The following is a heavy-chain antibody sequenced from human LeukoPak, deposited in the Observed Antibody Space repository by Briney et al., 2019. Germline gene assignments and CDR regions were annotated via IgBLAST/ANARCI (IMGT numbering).Heavy chain of an antibody. CDR1: GFTFSSYG. V-gene: IGHV3-48*01. Sequence: PGGSLRLSCAASGFTFSSYGMHWVRQAPGKGLEWVSYITLSSSTIYYADSVKGRFTISRDNAKNSLYLQMNSLRVEDTAVYYCVRDSLVGYGHRYFDCWGQGTLVTVSS. J-gene: IGHJ4*02. D-gene: IGHD5-18*01. CDR2: ITLSSSTI. CDR3: VRDSLVGYGHRYFDC.